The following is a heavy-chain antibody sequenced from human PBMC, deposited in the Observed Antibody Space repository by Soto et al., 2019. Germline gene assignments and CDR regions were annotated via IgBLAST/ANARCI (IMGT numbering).Heavy chain of an antibody. D-gene: IGHD1-26*01. CDR1: GGSISSGDYY. Sequence: SETLSLTCTVSGGSISSGDYYWSWIRQPPGRGLEWIGYIYYSGSTYYNPSLKSRVTISVDTSKNQFSLKLSSVTAADTAVYYCARDSGQVYYYYYGMDVWGQGTTVTVSS. CDR3: ARDSGQVYYYYYGMDV. J-gene: IGHJ6*02. V-gene: IGHV4-30-4*01. CDR2: IYYSGST.